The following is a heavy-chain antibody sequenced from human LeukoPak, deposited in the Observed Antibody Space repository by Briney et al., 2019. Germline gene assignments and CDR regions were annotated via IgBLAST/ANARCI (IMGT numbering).Heavy chain of an antibody. CDR2: IKSKIDGGTL. CDR1: GFTLSSYA. CDR3: ATQGYCSGNTCEAFDY. J-gene: IGHJ4*02. Sequence: PGGSLRLSCVASGFTLSSYAMSWVRQAPGKGLEWVGRIKSKIDGGTLDYTAPVKGRFTISRDDSKNMVYLQMNSLKTEDTAVYYCATQGYCSGNTCEAFDYWGQGTLVTVSS. V-gene: IGHV3-15*01. D-gene: IGHD2-15*01.